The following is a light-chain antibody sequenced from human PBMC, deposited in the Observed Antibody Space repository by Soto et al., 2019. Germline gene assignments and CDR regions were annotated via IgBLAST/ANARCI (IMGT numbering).Light chain of an antibody. CDR3: SSYTSRSTVV. CDR1: SSDVGGYNY. J-gene: IGLJ2*01. Sequence: QSVLTQPASVSGSPGQSITISCTGTSSDVGGYNYVSWYQQHPGKAPKLMIYDVSDRPSGVPSRFSGSKSGNTASLTVSGLQVEDEADYYCSSYTSRSTVVFGGGTKLTVL. CDR2: DVS. V-gene: IGLV2-14*01.